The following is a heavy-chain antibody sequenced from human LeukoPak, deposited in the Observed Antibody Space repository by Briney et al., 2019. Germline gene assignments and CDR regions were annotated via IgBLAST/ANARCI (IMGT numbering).Heavy chain of an antibody. D-gene: IGHD2-2*01. CDR1: GGSIRSYY. V-gene: IGHV4-59*08. CDR3: ARRGYCSSTSCYEYWFDP. Sequence: SETLSLTCTVSGGSIRSYYWSWIRQPPGKGLEWIGYIYYSGSTNYNPSLKSRVTISVDTSKNQFSLKLSSVTATDTAVYYCARRGYCSSTSCYEYWFDPWGQGTLVTVSS. J-gene: IGHJ5*02. CDR2: IYYSGST.